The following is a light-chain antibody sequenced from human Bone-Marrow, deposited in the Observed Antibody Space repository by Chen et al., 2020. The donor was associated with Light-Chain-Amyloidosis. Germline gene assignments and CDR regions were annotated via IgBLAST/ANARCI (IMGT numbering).Light chain of an antibody. CDR2: EVT. Sequence: QSALTQPASVSGSPGQSITISCTGTSSDVGGDNHVSWYQQHPDKAPKLMIYEVTNRPSWVPDRCSGSKSDYTASLTISGLQTEDEADYFCSSYTITNTLVFGSGTRVTVL. CDR1: SSDVGGDNH. J-gene: IGLJ1*01. V-gene: IGLV2-14*01. CDR3: SSYTITNTLV.